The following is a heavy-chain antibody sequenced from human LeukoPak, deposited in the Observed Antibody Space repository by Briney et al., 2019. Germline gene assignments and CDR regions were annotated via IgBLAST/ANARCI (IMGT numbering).Heavy chain of an antibody. V-gene: IGHV4-59*01. CDR2: IYYSGST. Sequence: SETLSLTCTVSGGSISNYYWSWIRQPPGKGLEWIGYIYYSGSTNYNPSLKSRVTMSEDTSNNLFSLKLSSVTDADTAVYYCARESGGWFDPWGQGTLVTVSS. D-gene: IGHD1-26*01. CDR3: ARESGGWFDP. CDR1: GGSISNYY. J-gene: IGHJ5*02.